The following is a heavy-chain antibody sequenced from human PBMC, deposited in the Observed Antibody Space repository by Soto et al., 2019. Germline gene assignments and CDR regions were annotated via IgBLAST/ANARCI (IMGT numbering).Heavy chain of an antibody. CDR1: GFTLSSFS. Sequence: PGGSLRLSCAASGFTLSSFSLHWVRQAPGKGLEWLALISYDGTNKYNADSVKGRFTISRDNPNNTLYLQLNSLRPDDTAVYYCARTTTVAGTPEFDYWGQGALVTVSS. V-gene: IGHV3-30-3*01. CDR3: ARTTTVAGTPEFDY. D-gene: IGHD6-19*01. J-gene: IGHJ4*02. CDR2: ISYDGTNK.